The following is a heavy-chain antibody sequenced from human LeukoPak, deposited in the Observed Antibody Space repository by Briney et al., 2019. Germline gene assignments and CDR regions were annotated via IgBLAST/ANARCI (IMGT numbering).Heavy chain of an antibody. CDR2: IIPIFGTA. D-gene: IGHD5-12*01. CDR3: ARDATGYHAFDI. V-gene: IGHV1-69*13. CDR1: GGTFSSYA. J-gene: IGHJ3*02. Sequence: SVKVSCKASGGTFSSYAISWVRQAPGQGLEWMGGIIPIFGTANYAQKFQGRVTITADESTSTAYMELSSLRSEDTAVYYCARDATGYHAFDIWGPGTMVTVSS.